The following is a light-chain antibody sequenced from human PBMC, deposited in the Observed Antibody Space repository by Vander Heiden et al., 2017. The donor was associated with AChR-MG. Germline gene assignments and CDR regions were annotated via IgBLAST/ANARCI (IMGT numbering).Light chain of an antibody. CDR3: QQYGSSPRFT. V-gene: IGKV3-20*01. Sequence: DIVFTQSPATLSLSPGEGATLSCRASQSVSSSYLAWYQQKPGQAPRLLINGASSRATGIPDRFSGSGSGTDFTLTISRLEPEDVAVYYCQQYGSSPRFTFGPGTKVDIK. J-gene: IGKJ3*01. CDR2: GAS. CDR1: QSVSSSY.